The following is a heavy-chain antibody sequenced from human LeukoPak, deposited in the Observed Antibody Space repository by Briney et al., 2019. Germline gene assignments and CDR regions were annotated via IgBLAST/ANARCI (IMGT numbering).Heavy chain of an antibody. V-gene: IGHV1-18*01. D-gene: IGHD6-19*01. J-gene: IGHJ4*02. CDR1: GYTFTSYG. CDR3: ARGDYSSGLYYFDY. Sequence: ASVKVSCKASGYTFTSYGISWVRQAPGQGLEWMGWISAYNGNTNYAQKLQGRVTITRDTSASTAYMELSSLRSEDTAVYYCARGDYSSGLYYFDYWGQGTLVTVSS. CDR2: ISAYNGNT.